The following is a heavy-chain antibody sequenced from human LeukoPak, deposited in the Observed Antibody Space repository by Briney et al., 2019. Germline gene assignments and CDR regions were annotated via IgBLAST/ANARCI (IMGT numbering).Heavy chain of an antibody. Sequence: ASVKISCKASGYTFTNFYIHWVRQAPGQGLEWMGMINPSSTSTSYTQQFQGRVTMTRDTSTSTVYMEVSSLRSEDTAVYYCARGGEWLRFYFDYWGQGTLVTVSS. CDR2: INPSSTST. CDR1: GYTFTNFY. J-gene: IGHJ4*02. V-gene: IGHV1-46*01. D-gene: IGHD5-12*01. CDR3: ARGGEWLRFYFDY.